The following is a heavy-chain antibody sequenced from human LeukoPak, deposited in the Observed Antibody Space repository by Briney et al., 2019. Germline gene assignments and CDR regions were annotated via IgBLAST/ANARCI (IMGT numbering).Heavy chain of an antibody. J-gene: IGHJ4*02. CDR3: ARDPHSLDY. CDR2: IAYTGTI. V-gene: IGHV3-48*01. Sequence: GGSLRLSCTASGFSFSSYSMNWVRQAPGKGLEWVAYIAYTGTIHYADSVRGRFAISRDNAKSPLFLQLNSLRAEGTAVYYCARDPHSLDYWGQGTLVTVSP. CDR1: GFSFSSYS.